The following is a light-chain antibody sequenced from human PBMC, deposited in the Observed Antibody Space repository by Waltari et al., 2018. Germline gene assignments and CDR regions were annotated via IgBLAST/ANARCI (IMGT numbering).Light chain of an antibody. CDR2: DAS. V-gene: IGKV3-20*01. J-gene: IGKJ1*01. CDR3: QKYGSLPAT. CDR1: QSISRY. Sequence: EIMLTQSPGTLSLSPVETATLSCRASQSISRYLAWYQHKPGQAPRLLIYDASSRATGIPDRFSGSGSGTDFSLTISRLEPEDFAVYYCQKYGSLPATFGQGTKVEIK.